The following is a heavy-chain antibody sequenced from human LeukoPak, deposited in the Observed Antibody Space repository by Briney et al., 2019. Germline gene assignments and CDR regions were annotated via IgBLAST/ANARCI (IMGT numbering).Heavy chain of an antibody. J-gene: IGHJ4*02. CDR3: ARSARDFWSGYHTNLDY. CDR2: INSAGDT. D-gene: IGHD3-3*01. Sequence: GGSLRLSCAASGFTFSSYDMHWVRRVPGKGLEWVSAINSAGDTYYPASVKGRFTISREDAKNSLYLQMNSLRAGDTAVYYCARSARDFWSGYHTNLDYWGQGTLVTVSS. V-gene: IGHV3-13*01. CDR1: GFTFSSYD.